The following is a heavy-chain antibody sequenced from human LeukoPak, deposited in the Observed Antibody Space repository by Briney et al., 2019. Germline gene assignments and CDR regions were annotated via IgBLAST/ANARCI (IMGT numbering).Heavy chain of an antibody. D-gene: IGHD2-8*01. CDR3: ARNGLAANGYFDY. CDR1: GFIFRSYG. V-gene: IGHV3-30*02. Sequence: HSGGSLRLSCAASGFIFRSYGMHWVRQAPGKGLEWVTFIHYDGSNKYYADSVKGRFTISRDNVKNSLYLQMNSLRAEDTAVYYCARNGLAANGYFDYWGQGTLVTVSS. J-gene: IGHJ4*02. CDR2: IHYDGSNK.